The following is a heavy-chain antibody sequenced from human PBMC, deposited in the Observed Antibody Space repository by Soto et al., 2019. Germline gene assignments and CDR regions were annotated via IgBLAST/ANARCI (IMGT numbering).Heavy chain of an antibody. CDR1: GFTFSDYS. Sequence: GGSLRLSCAVPGFTFSDYSMNWVRQAPGKGLGWISYIRTTPSIIVYADSVKGRFTISRDNSKNTLYLQMNSLRAEDTAVYYCAKHSRETTTCCGEDWGQGTRVTVSS. J-gene: IGHJ4*02. CDR3: AKHSRETTTCCGED. V-gene: IGHV3-48*01. D-gene: IGHD2-2*01. CDR2: IRTTPSII.